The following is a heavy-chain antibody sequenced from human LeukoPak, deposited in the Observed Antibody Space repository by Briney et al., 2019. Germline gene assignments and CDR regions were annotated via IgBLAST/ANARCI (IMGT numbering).Heavy chain of an antibody. CDR3: ARSGYTTRRHAAFDI. J-gene: IGHJ3*02. CDR1: GGSISSYY. V-gene: IGHV4-59*12. Sequence: SETVSLTCTVSGGSISSYYWSWIRQPPGKGLEWIGYIYYSGSTNYNPSLKSRVTISVDTSKNQFSLKLSSLTAADTAVYSCARSGYTTRRHAAFDIWGQGTMVTVSS. D-gene: IGHD6-13*01. CDR2: IYYSGST.